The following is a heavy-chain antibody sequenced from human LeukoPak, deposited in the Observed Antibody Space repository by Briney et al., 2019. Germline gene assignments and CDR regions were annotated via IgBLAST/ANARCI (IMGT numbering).Heavy chain of an antibody. J-gene: IGHJ5*02. CDR3: ARAIPIATYYYDSSGYRNWFDP. D-gene: IGHD3-22*01. V-gene: IGHV1-2*02. CDR1: GYTFTGYY. CDR2: INPNSGGT. Sequence: VASVKVSCKASGYTFTGYYMHWVRQAPGQGLEWMGWINPNSGGTNYAQKFQGRVTMTRDTSISTAYMELSRLRSDDTAVYYCARAIPIATYYYDSSGYRNWFDPWGQGTLVTVSS.